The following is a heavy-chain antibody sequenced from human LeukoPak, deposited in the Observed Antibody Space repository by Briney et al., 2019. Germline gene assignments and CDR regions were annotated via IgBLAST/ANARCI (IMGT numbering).Heavy chain of an antibody. Sequence: ASVKVSCKASGYTFTGHYMHWVRQAPGQGLEWMGWINPNSGGTNYAQKFQGRVTMTRDTSISTAYMELSRLRSDDTAVYYCARRGSHGYSYGYDYWGQGTLVTVSS. V-gene: IGHV1-2*02. J-gene: IGHJ4*02. CDR1: GYTFTGHY. CDR2: INPNSGGT. CDR3: ARRGSHGYSYGYDY. D-gene: IGHD5-18*01.